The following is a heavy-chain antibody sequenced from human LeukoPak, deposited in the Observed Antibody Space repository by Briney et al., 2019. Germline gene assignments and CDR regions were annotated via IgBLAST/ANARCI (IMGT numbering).Heavy chain of an antibody. D-gene: IGHD1-26*01. J-gene: IGHJ4*02. CDR3: XXDXLSGSYYYSLDY. CDR1: GFTFSSYA. CDR2: ISGSGGST. Sequence: GGSLRLSCAASGFTFSSYAMSWVRQAPGKGLEWVSAISGSGGSTYYADSVKGRFTISRDNSKNTLYLQMNSLRAEDTAVYYCXXDXLSGSYYYSLDYWGQGTLVTVSS. V-gene: IGHV3-23*01.